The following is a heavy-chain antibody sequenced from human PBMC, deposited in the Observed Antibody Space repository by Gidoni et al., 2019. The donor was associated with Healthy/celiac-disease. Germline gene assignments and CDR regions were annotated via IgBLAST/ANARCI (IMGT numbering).Heavy chain of an antibody. CDR1: GGSISSSSYY. V-gene: IGHV4-39*01. CDR2: IYYSGGT. CDR3: ARLFFNWFDP. D-gene: IGHD3-3*01. Sequence: QLQLQESGPGLVKPSETLSLTCTVYGGSISSSSYYWGWIRQPPGKGLEWIGSIYYSGGTYYNPSLKSRVTISVDTSKNQFSLKLSSVTAADTAVYYCARLFFNWFDPWGQGTLVTVSS. J-gene: IGHJ5*02.